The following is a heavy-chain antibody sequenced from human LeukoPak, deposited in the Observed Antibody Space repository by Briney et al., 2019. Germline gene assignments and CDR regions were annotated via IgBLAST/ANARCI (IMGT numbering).Heavy chain of an antibody. J-gene: IGHJ3*02. Sequence: SGTLSLTCAVSGGSISSSNYWSWVRQPPGKGLDWIGEINHSGTTNYNPSLRSRVTISVDKSKNHFSLKLSSVTAADTAVYYCAKSNGYGLVDIWGQGTMVTVSS. D-gene: IGHD3-10*01. CDR1: GGSISSSNY. CDR3: AKSNGYGLVDI. V-gene: IGHV4-4*02. CDR2: INHSGTT.